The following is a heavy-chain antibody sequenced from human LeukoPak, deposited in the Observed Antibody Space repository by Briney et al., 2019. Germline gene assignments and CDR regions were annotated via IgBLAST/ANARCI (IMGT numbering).Heavy chain of an antibody. V-gene: IGHV4-34*01. D-gene: IGHD6-19*01. CDR2: INHSGST. Sequence: SETLSLTCAVYGGSFSGYYWSWIRQPPGKGLEWIGEINHSGSTNYNPSLKSRVTISVDTSKNQFSLKLSSVTAADTAVYYCERGHISGWYLYWGQGTLVTVSS. J-gene: IGHJ4*02. CDR1: GGSFSGYY. CDR3: ERGHISGWYLY.